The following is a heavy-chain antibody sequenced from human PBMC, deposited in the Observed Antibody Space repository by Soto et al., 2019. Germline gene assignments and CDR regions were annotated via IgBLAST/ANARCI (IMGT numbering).Heavy chain of an antibody. CDR1: SGSVNSSNW. V-gene: IGHV4-4*02. CDR2: IYHGGSA. Sequence: QVQLRESGPGLVKPSGTLFLTCAVSSGSVNSSNWWSWVRQPPGKGLEWMGEIYHGGSANYNPSLRSRVTMSVDKSKNQVFLQPRSVTAADTAVYYCARDPAAAGTFDYWGQGTLVTVSS. D-gene: IGHD6-13*01. J-gene: IGHJ4*02. CDR3: ARDPAAAGTFDY.